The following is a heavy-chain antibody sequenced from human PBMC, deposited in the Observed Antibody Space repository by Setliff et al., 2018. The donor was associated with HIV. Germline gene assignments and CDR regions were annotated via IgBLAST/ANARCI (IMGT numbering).Heavy chain of an antibody. Sequence: SETLSLTCTVSGGSVNGHYWNWILLAPGKGLEWIGSISYSGSTNYNPSLKSRVTISVDTSRNEFSLKLSSVTAADTAVYYCATDPTSYCTGGNCHSGRFASWGQGTLVTVSS. J-gene: IGHJ4*02. CDR3: ATDPTSYCTGGNCHSGRFAS. D-gene: IGHD2-15*01. CDR1: GGSVNGHY. CDR2: ISYSGST. V-gene: IGHV4-59*02.